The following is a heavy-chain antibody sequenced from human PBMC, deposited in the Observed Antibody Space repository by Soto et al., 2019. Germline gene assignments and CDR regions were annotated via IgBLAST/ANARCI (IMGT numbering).Heavy chain of an antibody. Sequence: PGGSLRLSCAASGFTFSDYYIHWIRRAPGKGLEWISYISGNGEIIQYAASARGRFTISRDNSKNTLYLQMNSLRAEDTAVYYCARDPYTAMADYDAFDIWGQGTMVTVSS. D-gene: IGHD5-18*01. V-gene: IGHV3-11*04. CDR1: GFTFSDYY. CDR2: ISGNGEII. CDR3: ARDPYTAMADYDAFDI. J-gene: IGHJ3*02.